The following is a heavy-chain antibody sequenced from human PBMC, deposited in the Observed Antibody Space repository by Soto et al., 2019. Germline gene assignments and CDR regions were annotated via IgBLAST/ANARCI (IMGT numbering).Heavy chain of an antibody. D-gene: IGHD3-16*01. Sequence: QVQLQESGPGLVKPSETLSLTCTVSSDSITNYYWTWSRQSPGKGLEWIGYVHDSGRSNYNPSLKSRFMIAVDTSKQQFPLKLNSVTAAAAALYYCARGGGPRGWHWGQGTLVTVSS. CDR1: SDSITNYY. V-gene: IGHV4-59*01. CDR3: ARGGGPRGWH. J-gene: IGHJ4*02. CDR2: VHDSGRS.